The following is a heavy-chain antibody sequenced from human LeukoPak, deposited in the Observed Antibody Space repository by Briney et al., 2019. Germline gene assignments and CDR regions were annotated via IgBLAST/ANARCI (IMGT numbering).Heavy chain of an antibody. D-gene: IGHD2-2*02. J-gene: IGHJ6*03. Sequence: ASVNVSCKASGYAFTSYYMHWVRQAPGQGLEWMGIINPSGGSTSYAQKFQGRVTMTRDTSTSTVYMELSSLRSEDTAVYYCARIGSGYCSSTSCYRDYMDVWSKGTTVTVSS. CDR1: GYAFTSYY. CDR2: INPSGGST. CDR3: ARIGSGYCSSTSCYRDYMDV. V-gene: IGHV1-46*01.